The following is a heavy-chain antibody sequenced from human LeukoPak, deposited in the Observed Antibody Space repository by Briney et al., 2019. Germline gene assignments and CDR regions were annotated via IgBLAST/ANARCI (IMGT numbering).Heavy chain of an antibody. CDR2: INPNSGGT. CDR1: GYTFTGYY. Sequence: ASVKVSCKASGYTFTGYYMHWVRQAPGQGLEWMGWINPNSGGTNYAQKFQGRVTMTRDTSISTAYMELSRLRSDDTAVYYCARDPSIAAAGGNYYYYYMDVWGKGTTVTISS. V-gene: IGHV1-2*02. J-gene: IGHJ6*03. CDR3: ARDPSIAAAGGNYYYYYMDV. D-gene: IGHD6-13*01.